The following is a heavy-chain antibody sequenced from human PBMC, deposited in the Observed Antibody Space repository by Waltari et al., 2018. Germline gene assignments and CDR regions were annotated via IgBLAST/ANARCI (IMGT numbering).Heavy chain of an antibody. Sequence: QVQIQQWGAGLLKPSENLSLTCAVYGGSFRGYYWSWMRQSPGKGLEWIGEMNHDGDSNYNPSLESRVTISVDTSKNQLSLNLTSVTAADTAVYYCARPTYGGYNYWGQGTLVTVSS. CDR2: MNHDGDS. CDR3: ARPTYGGYNY. D-gene: IGHD5-12*01. V-gene: IGHV4-34*02. J-gene: IGHJ4*02. CDR1: GGSFRGYY.